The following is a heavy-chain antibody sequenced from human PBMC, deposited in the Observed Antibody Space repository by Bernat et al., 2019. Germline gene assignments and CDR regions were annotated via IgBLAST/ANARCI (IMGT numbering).Heavy chain of an antibody. V-gene: IGHV3-49*04. CDR3: SREGIAPDATSYYYGMDV. CDR1: GFTFGDYA. Sequence: EVQLVESGGGLVQPGRSLRLSCTASGFTFGDYAMSWVRQAPGKGLEWVGFIRSKAYGGTTEYAASVKGRFTISRDDSKRIAYLQMNSLKTEDTAVYYCSREGIAPDATSYYYGMDVWGKGTTVTVSS. CDR2: IRSKAYGGTT. J-gene: IGHJ6*04. D-gene: IGHD6-13*01.